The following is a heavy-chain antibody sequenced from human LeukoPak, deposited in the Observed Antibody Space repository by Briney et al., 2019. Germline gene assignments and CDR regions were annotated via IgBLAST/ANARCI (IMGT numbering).Heavy chain of an antibody. D-gene: IGHD3-3*01. CDR1: GGSISSYY. CDR3: ARGLRFLEWTFFDY. Sequence: KTSETLSLTCTVSGGSISSYYWSWIRQPPGKGLEWIGYIYYSGSTNYNPSLKSRVTISVDTSKNQFSLKLSSVTAADTAVYYCARGLRFLEWTFFDYWGQGTLVTVSS. V-gene: IGHV4-59*01. J-gene: IGHJ4*02. CDR2: IYYSGST.